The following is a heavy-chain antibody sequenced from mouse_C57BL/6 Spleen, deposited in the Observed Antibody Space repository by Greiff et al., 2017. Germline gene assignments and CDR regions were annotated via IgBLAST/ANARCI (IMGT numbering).Heavy chain of an antibody. D-gene: IGHD2-2*01. J-gene: IGHJ2*01. CDR2: IDPEDGGT. CDR1: GYTFTDYE. V-gene: IGHV1-15*01. CDR3: TSGLGYEWYFDY. Sequence: QVQLQQSGAELVRPGASVTLSCKASGYTFTDYEMHWVKQTPVHGLEWIGAIDPEDGGTANKRKFKGKAILTADKSSSTAYMELRSLTSEDSAVYYCTSGLGYEWYFDYWGQGTTLTVAS.